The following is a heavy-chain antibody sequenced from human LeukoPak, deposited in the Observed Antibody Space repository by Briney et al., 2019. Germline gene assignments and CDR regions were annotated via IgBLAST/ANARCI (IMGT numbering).Heavy chain of an antibody. CDR1: GFTFSSYA. Sequence: GGSLRLSCAASGFTFSSYAMHWVRQAPGKGLEWVAVISYDGSNKYYVDSVKGRFTISRDNSKNTLYLQMNSLRAEDTAVYYCAEGGPRRDGYNAPLDYWGQGTLVTVSS. D-gene: IGHD5-24*01. J-gene: IGHJ4*02. CDR2: ISYDGSNK. V-gene: IGHV3-30-3*01. CDR3: AEGGPRRDGYNAPLDY.